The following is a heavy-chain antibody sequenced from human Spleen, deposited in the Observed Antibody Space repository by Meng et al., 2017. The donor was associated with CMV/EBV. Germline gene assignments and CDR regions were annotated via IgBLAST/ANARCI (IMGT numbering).Heavy chain of an antibody. D-gene: IGHD1-26*01. Sequence: GESLKISCEASGFTVNSNYMSWVRQAPGKGLECVSLIYSDGRTYYADSVKGRFTITRDNSKNTVYLQMNSLRAEDTAVYYCASPRYSGSLDYWGQGTLVTVSS. CDR3: ASPRYSGSLDY. CDR1: GFTVNSNY. CDR2: IYSDGRT. J-gene: IGHJ4*02. V-gene: IGHV3-53*01.